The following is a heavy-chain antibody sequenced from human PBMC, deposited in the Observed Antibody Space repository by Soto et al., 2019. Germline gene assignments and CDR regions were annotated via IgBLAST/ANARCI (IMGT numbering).Heavy chain of an antibody. J-gene: IGHJ4*02. V-gene: IGHV3-21*01. D-gene: IGHD3-22*01. Sequence: PGGSLRLSCAASGFTFSSYSMNWVLQAPRKGLECVSSISSSSSYIYYADSVKGRFTISRDNAKNSLYLQMNSQRAEDTAVYYYPSGLDITMRASGLWGKGNMVTVYS. CDR1: GFTFSSYS. CDR2: ISSSSSYI. CDR3: PSGLDITMRASGL.